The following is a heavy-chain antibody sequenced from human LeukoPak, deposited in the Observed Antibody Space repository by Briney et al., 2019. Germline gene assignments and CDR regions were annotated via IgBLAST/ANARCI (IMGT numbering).Heavy chain of an antibody. Sequence: PSDTLSLTCAVYGGSFSGYYWVGIRQPPGKGVEWIGEINHSGSTNYNPSLKSRVTISVDTSKNQFSLKLSSVSAADTAVYYCARGLGGRAAFDIWGQGTMVTVSS. CDR1: GGSFSGYY. V-gene: IGHV4-34*01. CDR3: ARGLGGRAAFDI. CDR2: INHSGST. D-gene: IGHD2-15*01. J-gene: IGHJ3*02.